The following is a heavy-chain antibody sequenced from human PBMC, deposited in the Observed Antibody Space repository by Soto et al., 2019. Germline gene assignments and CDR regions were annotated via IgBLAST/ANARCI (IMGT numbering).Heavy chain of an antibody. D-gene: IGHD3-3*01. CDR1: GGYISSGGYY. CDR2: IYYSGST. V-gene: IGHV4-31*03. CDR3: ARLNHDFWSGYFYYFDY. J-gene: IGHJ4*02. Sequence: PSETLSLTCTVSGGYISSGGYYWSWIRKHPGKGLEWIGYIYYSGSTYYNPSLKSRVTISVDTSKNQFSLKLSSVTAADTAVYYCARLNHDFWSGYFYYFDYWGQGTLVTVSS.